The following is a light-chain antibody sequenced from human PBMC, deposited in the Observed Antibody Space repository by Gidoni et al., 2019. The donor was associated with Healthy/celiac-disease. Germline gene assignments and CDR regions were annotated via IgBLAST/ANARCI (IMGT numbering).Light chain of an antibody. CDR2: GAS. CDR3: QQYDNLPLT. Sequence: DLQMTQSPSSLSASVGDRVTITCQASQDISNYLNWYQQKPGKAPKLLISGASNLETGVPSRFSGSGSGTDCTFTISSLQSEDIATYYCQQYDNLPLTFGGGTKVEIK. V-gene: IGKV1-33*01. J-gene: IGKJ4*01. CDR1: QDISNY.